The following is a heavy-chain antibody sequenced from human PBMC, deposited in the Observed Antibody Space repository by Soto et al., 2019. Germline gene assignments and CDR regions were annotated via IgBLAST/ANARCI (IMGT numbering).Heavy chain of an antibody. J-gene: IGHJ4*02. D-gene: IGHD2-2*01. CDR2: ISYDGSNK. CDR3: AKDSSTSLY. CDR1: GFTFSSYG. V-gene: IGHV3-30*18. Sequence: GGSLRLSCAASGFTFSSYGMHWVRQAPGKGLEWVAVISYDGSNKYYADSVKGRFTISRDNSKNTLYLQMNSLRAEDTAVYYCAKDSSTSLYWGQGTLVTVSS.